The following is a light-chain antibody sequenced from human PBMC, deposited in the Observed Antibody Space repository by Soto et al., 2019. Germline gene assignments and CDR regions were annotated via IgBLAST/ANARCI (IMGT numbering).Light chain of an antibody. CDR1: QSVTSN. V-gene: IGKV3-15*01. CDR3: QQYHKWPLT. CDR2: TTS. Sequence: EIVMTQSSATLSVSPGERAILSCRASQSVTSNLAWYQQKPGQAPRLLIYTTSTRATGIPARFSGSGSQTDFTLTISSLQSEDFAVYYCQQYHKWPLTFGQGTKVEIK. J-gene: IGKJ1*01.